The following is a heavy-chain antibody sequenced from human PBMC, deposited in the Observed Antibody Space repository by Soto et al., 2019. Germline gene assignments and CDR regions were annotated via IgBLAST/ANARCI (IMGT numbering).Heavy chain of an antibody. CDR2: ISSSSSTI. J-gene: IGHJ6*02. Sequence: GGSLRLSCAASGFTFSSYSMNWVRQAPGKGLEWVSYISSSSSTIYYADSVKGRFTISRDNAKNSLYLQMNSLRDEDTAVYYCARDSRGHDFWSGYYTGYYYGMDVWGQGTTVTVSS. V-gene: IGHV3-48*02. D-gene: IGHD3-3*01. CDR3: ARDSRGHDFWSGYYTGYYYGMDV. CDR1: GFTFSSYS.